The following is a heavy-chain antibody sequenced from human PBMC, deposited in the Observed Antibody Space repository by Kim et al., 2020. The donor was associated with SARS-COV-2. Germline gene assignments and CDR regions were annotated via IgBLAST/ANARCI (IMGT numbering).Heavy chain of an antibody. Sequence: GGSLRLSCAASGFTFSNAWMSWVRQAPGKGLEWVGRIKSKTDGGTTDYAAPVKGRFTISRDDSKNTLYLQMNSLKTEDTAVYYCTTYYYDSSGYYGYYYYYGMDVWGQGTTVTVSS. D-gene: IGHD3-22*01. CDR3: TTYYYDSSGYYGYYYYYGMDV. J-gene: IGHJ6*02. CDR2: IKSKTDGGTT. V-gene: IGHV3-15*01. CDR1: GFTFSNAW.